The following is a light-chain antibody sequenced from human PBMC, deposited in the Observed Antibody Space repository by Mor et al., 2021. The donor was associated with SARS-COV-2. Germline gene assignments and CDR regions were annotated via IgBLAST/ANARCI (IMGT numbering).Light chain of an antibody. Sequence: QSPGSLSLSPGEKATLSCRASQSVSSSYLAWYQQKPGQAPRLLIYAASSRAAGIPDRFSGSGSGTDFTLTISRLEPEDFAVYYCQHYGSSRTFGQ. V-gene: IGKV3-20*01. CDR1: QSVSSSY. J-gene: IGKJ1*01. CDR3: QHYGSSRT. CDR2: AAS.